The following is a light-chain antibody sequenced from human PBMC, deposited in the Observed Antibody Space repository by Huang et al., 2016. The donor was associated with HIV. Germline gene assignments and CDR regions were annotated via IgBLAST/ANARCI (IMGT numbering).Light chain of an antibody. J-gene: IGKJ4*01. CDR1: QSVRSN. V-gene: IGKV3-15*01. CDR3: QQYNNWPPNT. Sequence: EIVMTQSPATLSVSPGERATLSCRASQSVRSNLAWYQQKPGQAPRLLIYDASTRATGIPARFSGSGSGTEFTLTISSLQSEDFAVYYCQQYNNWPPNTFGGGTKVEIK. CDR2: DAS.